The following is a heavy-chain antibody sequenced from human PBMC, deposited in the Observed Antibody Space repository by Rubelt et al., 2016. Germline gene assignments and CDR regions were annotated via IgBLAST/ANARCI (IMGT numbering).Heavy chain of an antibody. V-gene: IGHV4-34*01. CDR2: INHSGST. CDR1: GGSFSGYY. J-gene: IGHJ4*02. CDR3: ARQERGAAAADRDY. Sequence: QVQLQQWGAGLLKPSETLSLTCAVYGGSFSGYYWSWIRQPPGKGLEWIGEINHSGSTNYNPSLKVGVTRSVDTSRNQCSLKLRSVTAADTAVYYCARQERGAAAADRDYWGQGTLVTVSS. D-gene: IGHD6-13*01.